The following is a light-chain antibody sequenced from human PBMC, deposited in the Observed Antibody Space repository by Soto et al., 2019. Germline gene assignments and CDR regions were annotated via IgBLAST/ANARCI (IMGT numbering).Light chain of an antibody. CDR2: WAS. Sequence: DIVMTQSPDSLAVALGERATINCKSSQSVFYSSNNKNYLAWYQQKPGHPPKLLIYWASTRESGVPYRFSGSWSGTDFALTISRVLAADVAVYYCQQYYRTSYTFGQGTKLEIK. CDR1: QSVFYSSNNKNY. V-gene: IGKV4-1*01. CDR3: QQYYRTSYT. J-gene: IGKJ2*01.